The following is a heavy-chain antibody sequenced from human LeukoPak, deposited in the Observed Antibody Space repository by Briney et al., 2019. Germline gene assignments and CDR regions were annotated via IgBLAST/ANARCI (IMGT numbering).Heavy chain of an antibody. D-gene: IGHD2-2*01. CDR2: MSNDGNNK. Sequence: GGSLRLSCAASGFTFSSHAVHWVRQAPGKGLEWVAVMSNDGNNKYYGDSVKGRFTISRDNSKNTLYLLMNSLRADDTAVYYCARGQYCSGTSCYAYYYYYNMDVWGQGTTVTVSS. CDR1: GFTFSSHA. J-gene: IGHJ6*02. V-gene: IGHV3-30*04. CDR3: ARGQYCSGTSCYAYYYYYNMDV.